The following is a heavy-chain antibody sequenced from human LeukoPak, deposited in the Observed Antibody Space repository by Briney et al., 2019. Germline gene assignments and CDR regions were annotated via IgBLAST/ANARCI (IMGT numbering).Heavy chain of an antibody. J-gene: IGHJ4*02. Sequence: PGRSLRISCAASGFTFDDYAMHWVRQAPGTALKLFSGLSRNSGSIGYADSVKGRFTISRDNAKNSLYLQMNSLRAEDTALYYCARDTHLLWFGELLYPHFCDYWGQGTLVTVSS. CDR3: ARDTHLLWFGELLYPHFCDY. D-gene: IGHD3-10*01. CDR1: GFTFDDYA. CDR2: LSRNSGSI. V-gene: IGHV3-9*01.